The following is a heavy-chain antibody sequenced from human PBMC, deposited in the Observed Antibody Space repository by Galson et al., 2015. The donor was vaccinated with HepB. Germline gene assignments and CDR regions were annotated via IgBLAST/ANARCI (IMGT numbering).Heavy chain of an antibody. J-gene: IGHJ6*02. Sequence: SETLSLTFTVSGGSINTYYWNWIRQPAGKGLEWIGRIYNSGRTNYNPSLKSRVSMSVDSSKKQFSLKLDSVTAADTAVYYCARGRGYSNGPTHFYYYGLDVWGQGTTVTVSS. CDR1: GGSINTYY. CDR3: ARGRGYSNGPTHFYYYGLDV. CDR2: IYNSGRT. V-gene: IGHV4-4*07. D-gene: IGHD5-18*01.